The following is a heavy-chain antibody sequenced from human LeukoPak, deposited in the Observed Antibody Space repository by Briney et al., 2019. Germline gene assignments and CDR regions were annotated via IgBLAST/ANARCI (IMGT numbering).Heavy chain of an antibody. D-gene: IGHD3-3*01. CDR3: ARGSYDFWSGYYPPFDY. CDR1: GYTFTSYG. CDR2: ISAYNGNT. V-gene: IGHV1-18*01. Sequence: ASVKVSCKASGYTFTSYGISWVRQAPGQGLEWMGWISAYNGNTNYAQKLQGRVTMTTDTSTSTAYMELRSLRSDDTAVYYCARGSYDFWSGYYPPFDYWGQGTLVTVSS. J-gene: IGHJ4*02.